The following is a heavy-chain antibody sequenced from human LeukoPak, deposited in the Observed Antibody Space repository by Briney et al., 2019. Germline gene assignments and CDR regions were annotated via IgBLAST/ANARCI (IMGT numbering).Heavy chain of an antibody. Sequence: PGGSLRLYCAASGFTFRNAWMSWVRQAPGKGLEWVGRIKSKTDGRTTDYASPVKGRFTISRDDSKNTLYLQMNSLKTEDTAVYYCTSPYYYGSGSYLWGQGTLVTVSS. V-gene: IGHV3-15*01. CDR3: TSPYYYGSGSYL. J-gene: IGHJ4*02. D-gene: IGHD3-10*01. CDR2: IKSKTDGRTT. CDR1: GFTFRNAW.